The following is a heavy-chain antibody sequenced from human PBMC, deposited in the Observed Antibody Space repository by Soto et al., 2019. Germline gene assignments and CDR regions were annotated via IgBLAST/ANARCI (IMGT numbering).Heavy chain of an antibody. CDR1: GFTVSSNY. D-gene: IGHD3-22*01. CDR3: ARDRRDSSGNYGAVAY. V-gene: IGHV3-53*01. J-gene: IGHJ4*02. Sequence: GGSLRLSCAASGFTVSSNYMTWVRQAPGKGLEWVSVIYSGGSTYYADSVRGRFTISRDKSKNTVYLQMNSLRPEDTAVYYCARDRRDSSGNYGAVAYWGQGTLVTVSS. CDR2: IYSGGST.